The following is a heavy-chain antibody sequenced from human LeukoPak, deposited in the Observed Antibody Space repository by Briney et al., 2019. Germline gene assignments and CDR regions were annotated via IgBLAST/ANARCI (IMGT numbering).Heavy chain of an antibody. CDR3: AREDDSRGGKIDY. J-gene: IGHJ4*02. Sequence: GGSLRLSCAASGFTFRSYAMHWVRQAPGKGLEWVAVISYDGSNKYYADSVKGRFTISRDNSKNTLYLQMNSLRAEDTAVYYCAREDDSRGGKIDYWGQGTLVTVSS. V-gene: IGHV3-30-3*01. CDR2: ISYDGSNK. D-gene: IGHD3-22*01. CDR1: GFTFRSYA.